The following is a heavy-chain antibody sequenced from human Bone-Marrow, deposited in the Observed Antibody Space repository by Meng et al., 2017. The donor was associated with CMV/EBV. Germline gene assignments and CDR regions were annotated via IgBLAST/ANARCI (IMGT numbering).Heavy chain of an antibody. V-gene: IGHV4-34*01. CDR1: GGSFSGYY. Sequence: GSLRLSCAVHGGSFSGYYWSWIRQPPGKGLQWIGEISDSGSSNYNPSLKSRVSISVDTSKRQFSLNLTSLTAADTALYYCARGVLQRRVNWFDTWGQGTLVTGSS. CDR2: ISDSGSS. CDR3: ARGVLQRRVNWFDT. J-gene: IGHJ5*02.